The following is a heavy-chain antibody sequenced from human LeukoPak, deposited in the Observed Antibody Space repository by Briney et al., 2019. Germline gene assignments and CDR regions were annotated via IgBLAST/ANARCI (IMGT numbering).Heavy chain of an antibody. CDR1: GGTLSSYA. Sequence: GSSVKVSCKASGGTLSSYAISWVRQAPGQGLEWMGGIIPIFGTANYAQKFQGRVTITTDESTSTAYMELSSLRSEDTAVYYCARVAKYCGGDCYPFDYWGQGTLVTVSS. CDR3: ARVAKYCGGDCYPFDY. D-gene: IGHD2-21*01. V-gene: IGHV1-69*05. CDR2: IIPIFGTA. J-gene: IGHJ4*02.